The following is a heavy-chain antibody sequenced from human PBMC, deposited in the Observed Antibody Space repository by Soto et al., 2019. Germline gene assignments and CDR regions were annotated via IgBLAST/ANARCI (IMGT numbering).Heavy chain of an antibody. CDR2: VTADGGT. J-gene: IGHJ3*02. CDR1: GFTVSGHA. V-gene: IGHV3-23*01. CDR3: APHVSWRGDSCQYDAFAI. D-gene: IGHD2-21*02. Sequence: EVQVLESGGGLVQPGGSLRLSCEGSGFTVSGHAMTWIRQAPGKRPQWVSTVTADGGTYYADSVKGRFAMSRDTSENTVYLRMNSLGAEDTAAYYCAPHVSWRGDSCQYDAFAIRGQGTMVTVSS.